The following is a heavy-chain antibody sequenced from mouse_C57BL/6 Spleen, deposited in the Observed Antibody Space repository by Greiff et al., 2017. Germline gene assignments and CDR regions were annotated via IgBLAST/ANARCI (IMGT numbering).Heavy chain of an antibody. Sequence: VQLQQSGAELVRPGTSVKVSCKASGYAFTNYLIEWVKQRPGQGLEWIGVINPGSGGTNYNEKFKGKATLTADKSSSTACMQLSSLTSEDSAVYFCARSTTVVGAYWGQGAMVTVAA. CDR3: ARSTTVVGAY. CDR2: INPGSGGT. V-gene: IGHV1-54*01. D-gene: IGHD1-1*01. J-gene: IGHJ3*01. CDR1: GYAFTNYL.